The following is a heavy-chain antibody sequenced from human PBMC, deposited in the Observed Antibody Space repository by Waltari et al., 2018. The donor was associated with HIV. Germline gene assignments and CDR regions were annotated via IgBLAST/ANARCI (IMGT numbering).Heavy chain of an antibody. V-gene: IGHV4-61*02. D-gene: IGHD5-18*01. Sequence: QVQLQESGPGLVKPSQTLSLTCTVSGASTSSGSYYWSWIRQPAGKGLEWIGRIYTSGSTNYNPSRKSRVTISVDTSKNQFSLKLSSVTAADTAVYYCARRGIQLWFYAFDIWGQGTMVTVSS. J-gene: IGHJ3*02. CDR3: ARRGIQLWFYAFDI. CDR1: GASTSSGSYY. CDR2: IYTSGST.